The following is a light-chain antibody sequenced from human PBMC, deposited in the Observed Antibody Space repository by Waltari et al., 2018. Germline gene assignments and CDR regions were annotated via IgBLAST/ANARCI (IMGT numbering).Light chain of an antibody. CDR3: QQYANLPLT. CDR2: DAS. V-gene: IGKV1-33*01. CDR1: QDIREN. J-gene: IGKJ4*01. Sequence: DTQMTPSPSSLSASVGDRVTITCQASQDIRENLNWFQQKPGKAPQVLIFDASRSQAVVPSRFSGSGSGTDFAFTISSLQPEDIGTYYCQQYANLPLTFGGGTRVEL.